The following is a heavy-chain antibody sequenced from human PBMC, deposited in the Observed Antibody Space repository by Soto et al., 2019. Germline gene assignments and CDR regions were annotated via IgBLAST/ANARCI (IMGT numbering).Heavy chain of an antibody. V-gene: IGHV3-23*01. CDR1: GFTFSSYA. Sequence: GGSLRLSCEASGFTFSSYAMSWVRQAPGKGLQWVSAISGSGDRTYYADSVKGRFTISRDSSKNTLYLQMNSLRAEDSAVYYCAKSPRIQLWTIDSWGQGTLVTVSS. D-gene: IGHD5-18*01. CDR3: AKSPRIQLWTIDS. J-gene: IGHJ4*02. CDR2: ISGSGDRT.